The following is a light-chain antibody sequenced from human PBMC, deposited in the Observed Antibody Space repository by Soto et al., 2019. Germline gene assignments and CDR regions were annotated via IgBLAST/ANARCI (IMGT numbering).Light chain of an antibody. CDR3: CSYAGSYTHYV. Sequence: QSALTQPRSVSGSPGQSITISCTGTSSDVGGYNYVSWYRQHPGKAPKLMIYDVSKRPSGVPDRFSGSKSGNTASLTISGLPDEDAAYYYCCSYAGSYTHYVFGTGTKVTVL. V-gene: IGLV2-11*01. CDR2: DVS. CDR1: SSDVGGYNY. J-gene: IGLJ1*01.